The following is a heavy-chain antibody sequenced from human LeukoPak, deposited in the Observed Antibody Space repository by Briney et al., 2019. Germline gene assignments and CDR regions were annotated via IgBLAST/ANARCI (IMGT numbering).Heavy chain of an antibody. J-gene: IGHJ6*02. Sequence: ASVKVSCKASGGTFSSYTISWVRQAPGQGPEWMGRIIPILGIANYAQKFQGRVTITADKSTSTAYMELSSLRSEDTAVYYCARGSSGGRYGMDVWGQGTTVTVSS. CDR1: GGTFSSYT. D-gene: IGHD2-15*01. V-gene: IGHV1-69*02. CDR3: ARGSSGGRYGMDV. CDR2: IIPILGIA.